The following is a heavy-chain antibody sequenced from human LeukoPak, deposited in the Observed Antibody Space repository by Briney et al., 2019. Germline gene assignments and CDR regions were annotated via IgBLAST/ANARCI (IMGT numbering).Heavy chain of an antibody. J-gene: IGHJ6*03. Sequence: SETLSLTCTVSGGSISSYYWSWIRQPAGKGLEWIGRIYTSGSTNYNPSLKSRVTMSVDTSKNQFSLKLSSVTAADTAVYYCASCSGGSCRKTYYYYMDVWGKGTTVTVPS. CDR3: ASCSGGSCRKTYYYYMDV. CDR2: IYTSGST. D-gene: IGHD2-15*01. CDR1: GGSISSYY. V-gene: IGHV4-4*07.